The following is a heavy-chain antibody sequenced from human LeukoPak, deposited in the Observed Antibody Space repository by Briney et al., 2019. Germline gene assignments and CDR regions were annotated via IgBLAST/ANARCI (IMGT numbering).Heavy chain of an antibody. CDR2: ISSSGSTI. V-gene: IGHV3-48*03. D-gene: IGHD5-12*01. CDR3: AKHLRSGYDPLLYMDV. CDR1: GFTFSSYE. J-gene: IGHJ6*03. Sequence: GGSLRLSCAASGFTFSSYEMNWVRQAPGKGLEWVSYISSSGSTIYYADSVKGRFTISTDNSKNTLYLQMNSLRAEDTAVYYCAKHLRSGYDPLLYMDVWGKGTTVTISS.